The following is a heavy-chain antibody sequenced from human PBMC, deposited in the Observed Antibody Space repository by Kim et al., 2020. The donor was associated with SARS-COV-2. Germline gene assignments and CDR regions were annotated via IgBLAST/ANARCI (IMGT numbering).Heavy chain of an antibody. D-gene: IGHD5-12*01. Sequence: SETLSLTCAVSGVSITSDDYSWSWIRQPPGKGLEWIGYIYHSGRAFYNSSLKSRVAMSVDTSEDQFSLRLSSVTAAATAVYYCAGDRGYGHHDYWGKGTLVTVSS. V-gene: IGHV4-30-2*01. CDR3: AGDRGYGHHDY. CDR2: IYHSGRA. J-gene: IGHJ4*02. CDR1: GVSITSDDYS.